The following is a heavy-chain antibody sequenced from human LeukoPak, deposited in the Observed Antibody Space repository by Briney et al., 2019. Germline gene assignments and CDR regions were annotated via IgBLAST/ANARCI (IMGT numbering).Heavy chain of an antibody. CDR3: ARVRRELLDYSFDY. D-gene: IGHD1-7*01. Sequence: ASVKVSCKASGYTFTDYFIHWVRQAPGQGLEWMGWISPKNGATKYAQSFQGRVTMTRDTSKNTVYMELRSLRSDDTAVYYCARVRRELLDYSFDYWGQGTLVTVSS. V-gene: IGHV1-2*02. CDR1: GYTFTDYF. J-gene: IGHJ4*02. CDR2: ISPKNGAT.